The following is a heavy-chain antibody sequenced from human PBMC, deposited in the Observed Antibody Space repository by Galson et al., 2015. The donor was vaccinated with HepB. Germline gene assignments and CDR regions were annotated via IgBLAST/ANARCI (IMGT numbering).Heavy chain of an antibody. CDR1: GFTFGDFA. CDR2: IRSKPYGGTT. J-gene: IGHJ4*02. V-gene: IGHV3-49*04. CDR3: TRDQELVTWELVPPGPPH. Sequence: SLRLSCAASGFTFGDFAMSWVRQAPGKGLEWVGFIRSKPYGGTTDYAASVKGRFTISRDDTKRIAYLQMNSLKTEDTAVYYCTRDQELVTWELVPPGPPHWGQGTLVTVSS. D-gene: IGHD1-26*01.